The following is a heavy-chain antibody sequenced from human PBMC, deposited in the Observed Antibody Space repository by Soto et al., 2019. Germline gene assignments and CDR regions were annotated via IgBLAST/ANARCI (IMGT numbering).Heavy chain of an antibody. CDR3: TNSGSYYGMDV. V-gene: IGHV4-38-2*01. Sequence: SETLSLTCAVSGYSISNAFYCAWFRQPPGKGLEWIATFYHSGSTYYRPSLRSRVTISVDRSKNQFSLKLSSVTAADTAVYYCTNSGSYYGMDVWGQGTTVTVSS. CDR2: FYHSGST. D-gene: IGHD3-10*01. J-gene: IGHJ6*02. CDR1: GYSISNAFY.